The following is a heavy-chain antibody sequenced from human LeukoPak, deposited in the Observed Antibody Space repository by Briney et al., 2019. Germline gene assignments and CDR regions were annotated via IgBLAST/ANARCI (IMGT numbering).Heavy chain of an antibody. D-gene: IGHD6-6*01. CDR2: IKQDGSEK. J-gene: IGHJ4*02. V-gene: IGHV3-7*01. CDR3: ARESRTSSSSDY. Sequence: PGGSLRLSCAASGFTFSNYWMSWVRQAPGKGPEWVANIKQDGSEKYYVDSMKGRFTISRDNAKNSLYLQMNSLRAEDTAVYYCARESRTSSSSDYWGQGTLVTVSS. CDR1: GFTFSNYW.